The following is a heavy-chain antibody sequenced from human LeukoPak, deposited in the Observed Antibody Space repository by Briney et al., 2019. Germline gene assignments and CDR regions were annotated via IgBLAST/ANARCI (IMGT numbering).Heavy chain of an antibody. CDR2: ISDDSSFT. J-gene: IGHJ4*02. D-gene: IGHD5-12*01. Sequence: PGGSLRLSCAASGLVFGKYAMAWVRQAPGKGLECVSIISDDSSFTYYLDSVKGRSTIFRDNSKNTLYLHMNSLKAGDTAVYYCAKGRCSGPGCDSFDYWGQGTLVTVSS. CDR3: AKGRCSGPGCDSFDY. CDR1: GLVFGKYA. V-gene: IGHV3-23*01.